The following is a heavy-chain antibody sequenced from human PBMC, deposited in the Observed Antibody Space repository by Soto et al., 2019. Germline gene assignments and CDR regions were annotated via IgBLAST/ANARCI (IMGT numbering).Heavy chain of an antibody. D-gene: IGHD5-12*01. Sequence: SETLSLTCTVSGGSISSGDYYWSWIRQPPGKGLEWIGYIYYSGSTYYNPSLKSRVTISVDTSKNQFSLKLSSVTAADTAVYYCARDRVATIFIPPYYYYGMDVWGQGTTVTVSS. CDR1: GGSISSGDYY. J-gene: IGHJ6*02. CDR3: ARDRVATIFIPPYYYYGMDV. CDR2: IYYSGST. V-gene: IGHV4-30-4*01.